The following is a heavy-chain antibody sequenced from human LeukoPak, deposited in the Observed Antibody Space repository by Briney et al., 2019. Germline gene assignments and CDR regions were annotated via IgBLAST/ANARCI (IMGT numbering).Heavy chain of an antibody. V-gene: IGHV4-34*01. J-gene: IGHJ5*02. CDR2: LYSGST. Sequence: SETLSLTCAVYGGSFSAYYWSWIRQPPGKGLEWIGTLYSGSTYFKPALKSRVTISVDTSKNQFSLKLTSVTAADTAVYYCSRLYCTTSSCGRFDPWGQGTLVTVSS. CDR1: GGSFSAYY. CDR3: SRLYCTTSSCGRFDP. D-gene: IGHD2-2*01.